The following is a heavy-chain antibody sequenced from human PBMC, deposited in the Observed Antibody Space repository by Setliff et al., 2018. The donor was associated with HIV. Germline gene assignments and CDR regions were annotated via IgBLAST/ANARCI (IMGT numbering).Heavy chain of an antibody. CDR3: ARDGEYYDSSGSYYFDY. D-gene: IGHD3-22*01. Sequence: PGGSLRLSCAASGFTFSTYSMNWVRQAPGKGLEWVSYISRSSNTVYYANSLKGRFTISRDNAKNSLYLQMNSLRVEDTAVYYCARDGEYYDSSGSYYFDYWGQGTLVTVSS. V-gene: IGHV3-48*01. CDR2: ISRSSNTV. J-gene: IGHJ4*02. CDR1: GFTFSTYS.